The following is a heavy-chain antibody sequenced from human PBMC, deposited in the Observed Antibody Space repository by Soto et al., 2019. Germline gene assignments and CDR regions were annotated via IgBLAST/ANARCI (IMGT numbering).Heavy chain of an antibody. D-gene: IGHD6-19*01. CDR3: AKDGLFSSGWYLPFDY. V-gene: IGHV3-23*01. CDR1: GFTFSSYA. Sequence: GSLRLSCAASGFTFSSYAMSWVRQAPGKGLEWVSAISGSGGSTYYADSVKGRFTISRDNSKNTLYLQMNSLRAEDTAVYYCAKDGLFSSGWYLPFDYWGQGTLVTVSS. J-gene: IGHJ4*02. CDR2: ISGSGGST.